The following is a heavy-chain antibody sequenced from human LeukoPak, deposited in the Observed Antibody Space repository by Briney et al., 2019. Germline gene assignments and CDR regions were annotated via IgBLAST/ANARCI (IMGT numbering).Heavy chain of an antibody. Sequence: GGSLRLSCAASGFTFSSYAMSWVRQAPGKGLEWVPAISGSGGSTYYADSVKGRFTIPRDNSKNTLYLQMNSLRAEDTAVYYCAKDVWASNYDILTGPDYWGQGTLVTVSS. D-gene: IGHD3-9*01. CDR2: ISGSGGST. V-gene: IGHV3-23*01. CDR3: AKDVWASNYDILTGPDY. J-gene: IGHJ4*02. CDR1: GFTFSSYA.